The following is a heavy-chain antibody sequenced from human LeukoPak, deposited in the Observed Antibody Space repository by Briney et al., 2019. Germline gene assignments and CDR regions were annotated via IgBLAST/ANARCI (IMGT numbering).Heavy chain of an antibody. V-gene: IGHV4-34*01. CDR3: VRADDFWSGYRRFFDP. CDR1: GGSFSGYY. J-gene: IGHJ5*02. CDR2: INHSGST. D-gene: IGHD3-3*01. Sequence: SETLSLTCAVYGGSFSGYYWSWIRQPPGKGLEWIGEINHSGSTNYNPSLKSRVTISVDTSKNQFSLKLSSVTAADTAVYYCVRADDFWSGYRRFFDPWGQGTLVTVSS.